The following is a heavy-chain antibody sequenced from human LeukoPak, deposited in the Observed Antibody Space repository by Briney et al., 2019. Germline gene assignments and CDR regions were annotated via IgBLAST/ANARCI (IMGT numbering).Heavy chain of an antibody. Sequence: SETLSLTCTVTGGSFSTYYWSWIRQTPGKGLEWVGHFYYSGSTTYNPSLKSRVTISVDTSRDQFSLKLTSVSAADTAVYYCARGQGGNYYLNYFDYWGQGALVTVSS. CDR2: FYYSGST. CDR3: ARGQGGNYYLNYFDY. D-gene: IGHD1-26*01. CDR1: GGSFSTYY. V-gene: IGHV4-59*01. J-gene: IGHJ4*02.